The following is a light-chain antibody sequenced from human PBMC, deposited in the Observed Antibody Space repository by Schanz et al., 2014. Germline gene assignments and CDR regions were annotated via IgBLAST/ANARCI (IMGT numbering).Light chain of an antibody. V-gene: IGKV3-11*01. CDR3: QQRSSWPLT. Sequence: EIVLTQSPATLSLSPGERATLSCRASQTVRNYLAWYQQKPGQAPRLLIYDASNRAAGIPARFSGSGSGTDFTLTISSLEPEDFAVYYCQQRSSWPLTFGQGTRLEI. CDR2: DAS. J-gene: IGKJ5*01. CDR1: QTVRNY.